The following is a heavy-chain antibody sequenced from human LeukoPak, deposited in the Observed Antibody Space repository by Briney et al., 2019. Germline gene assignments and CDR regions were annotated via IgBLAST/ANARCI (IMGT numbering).Heavy chain of an antibody. Sequence: GGSLRLSCAASGFAFSDSWMTWIRQAPGKGLEWVAFIKGDGSAKKYVDSVKGRFTISRDNAKNSLYLQMNSLRAEDTAVYYCARRYFDSWGQGTLVTVSS. CDR1: GFAFSDSW. V-gene: IGHV3-7*03. CDR3: ARRYFDS. J-gene: IGHJ4*02. CDR2: IKGDGSAK.